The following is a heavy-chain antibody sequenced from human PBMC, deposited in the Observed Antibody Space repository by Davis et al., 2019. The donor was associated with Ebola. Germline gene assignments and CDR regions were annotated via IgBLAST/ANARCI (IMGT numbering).Heavy chain of an antibody. CDR2: IKSKSDGGKI. CDR3: ARDPIVVVPAAIFYYYYGMDV. Sequence: GESLKISCAASGFTFNNAWMNWVRQAPGKGLEWVGRIKSKSDGGKIDYAAPVKGRFTISRDDSKNTLYLQMNSLRAEDTAVYYCARDPIVVVPAAIFYYYYGMDVWGQGTTVTVSS. V-gene: IGHV3-15*07. J-gene: IGHJ6*02. CDR1: GFTFNNAW. D-gene: IGHD2-2*01.